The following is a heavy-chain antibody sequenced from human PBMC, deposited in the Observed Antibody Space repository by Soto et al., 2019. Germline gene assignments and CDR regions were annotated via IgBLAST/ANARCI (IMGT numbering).Heavy chain of an antibody. V-gene: IGHV4-31*03. CDR3: ARDCSSTANWIDP. CDR2: IYHTGKT. Sequence: VQLQESGPGLVKPSQTLSLTCSVSGDPLSLGGYYWTWIRQHPGQGLEWIGYIYHTGKTYYNPSLKSRVTMSVDMSTNQFSLKLASVTAADTAVYYCARDCSSTANWIDPCGRGTQVTVSS. CDR1: GDPLSLGGYY. D-gene: IGHD2-2*01. J-gene: IGHJ5*02.